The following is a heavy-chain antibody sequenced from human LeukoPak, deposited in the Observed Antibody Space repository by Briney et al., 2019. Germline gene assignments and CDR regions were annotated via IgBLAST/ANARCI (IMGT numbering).Heavy chain of an antibody. CDR1: SGSISSYY. Sequence: SETLSLTCTVSSGSISSYYWTWIRQPPGKGLEFIGYIDYIGTTNYNPSLKSRVTISVDTSKNQFSLKLSSVTAADTAFYYCASKAWTSGSYDSWGQGTLVTVSS. CDR2: IDYIGTT. D-gene: IGHD3-10*01. V-gene: IGHV4-59*08. J-gene: IGHJ4*02. CDR3: ASKAWTSGSYDS.